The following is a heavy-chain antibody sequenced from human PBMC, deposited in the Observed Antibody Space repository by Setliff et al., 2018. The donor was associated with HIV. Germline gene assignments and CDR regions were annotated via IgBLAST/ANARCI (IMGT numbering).Heavy chain of an antibody. CDR3: ARDQATGYEKVWFSWIDP. J-gene: IGHJ5*02. CDR2: IIPIFGTA. CDR1: GYTFTDYY. D-gene: IGHD5-12*01. V-gene: IGHV1-69*13. Sequence: ASVKVSCKASGYTFTDYYIHWVRQAPGQGLEWMGGIIPIFGTANYAQKFQGRVTITADGSTSTAYMELSSLRFEDTATYYCARDQATGYEKVWFSWIDPWGQGTLVTVSS.